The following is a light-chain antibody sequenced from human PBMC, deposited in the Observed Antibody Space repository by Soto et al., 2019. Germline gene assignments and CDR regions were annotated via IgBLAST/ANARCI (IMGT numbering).Light chain of an antibody. J-gene: IGLJ3*02. CDR1: SGHSNYA. V-gene: IGLV4-69*01. Sequence: QPVLTQSPSASASLGASVKLTCTLSSGHSNYAIAWHQQQPEKGPRHLVRLNSDGSHIKGDGIPDRFSASRSGAERYLTISSLQSEDEADYYCQTWGTGIQVFGGGTKVNVL. CDR2: LNSDGSH. CDR3: QTWGTGIQV.